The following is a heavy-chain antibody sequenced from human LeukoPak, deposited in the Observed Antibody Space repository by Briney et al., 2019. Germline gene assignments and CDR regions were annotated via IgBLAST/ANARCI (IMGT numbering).Heavy chain of an antibody. D-gene: IGHD1-26*01. Sequence: PGGSLRLSCAASGFTLSSSAMNWFRQAPGKGLEWVSSINNVGSHIYYAGSVEGRFTMSRDNTKHSLYLQTNSLTAEDTAVYSCSRDSAYYLRYGYFDYWGQGALVTVSS. CDR3: SRDSAYYLRYGYFDY. CDR2: INNVGSHI. V-gene: IGHV3-21*06. J-gene: IGHJ4*02. CDR1: GFTLSSSA.